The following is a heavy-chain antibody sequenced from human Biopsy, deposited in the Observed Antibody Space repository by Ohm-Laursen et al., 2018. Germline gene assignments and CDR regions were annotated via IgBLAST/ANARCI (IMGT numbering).Heavy chain of an antibody. CDR1: GDSIRNYY. CDR3: ALETTYCSGNRCYPDGMDV. V-gene: IGHV4-4*07. Sequence: SDTLSLTCTVSGDSIRNYYWSWIRQAAGKGLEWIGRIYPGGGTIYNPSLKSRVTMSVDTSKNHFSLNLNSVTAADTAVYYCALETTYCSGNRCYPDGMDVWGQGTTVTVSS. D-gene: IGHD2-15*01. J-gene: IGHJ6*02. CDR2: IYPGGGT.